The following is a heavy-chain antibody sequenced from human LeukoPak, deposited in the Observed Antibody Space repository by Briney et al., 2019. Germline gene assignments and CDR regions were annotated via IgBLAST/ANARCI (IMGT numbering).Heavy chain of an antibody. D-gene: IGHD1-7*01. CDR2: IIPIFGTA. CDR1: GGTFSNYA. V-gene: IGHV1-69*13. J-gene: IGHJ4*02. Sequence: SVKVSCKASGGTFSNYAISWVRQAPGQGLEWMGGIIPIFGTANYAQKFQGRVTITADESTSTAYMELSSLRSEDTAVYYCARDLEEGNFGVDWGQGTLVTVSS. CDR3: ARDLEEGNFGVD.